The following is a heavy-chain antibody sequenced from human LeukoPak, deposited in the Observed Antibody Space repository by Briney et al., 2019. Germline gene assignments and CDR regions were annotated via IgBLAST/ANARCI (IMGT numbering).Heavy chain of an antibody. CDR3: ARDGGGPLYGMDV. V-gene: IGHV3-48*03. CDR1: RFTLSSYE. J-gene: IGHJ6*02. CDR2: ISSSGSTI. Sequence: GSLRLSCAASRFTLSSYEMNWVRQAPGKGLEWVSYISSSGSTIYYADSVKGRFTISRDNAKNSLYLQMNSLRAEDTAGYYCARDGGGPLYGMDVWGQGTTVTVSS. D-gene: IGHD2-15*01.